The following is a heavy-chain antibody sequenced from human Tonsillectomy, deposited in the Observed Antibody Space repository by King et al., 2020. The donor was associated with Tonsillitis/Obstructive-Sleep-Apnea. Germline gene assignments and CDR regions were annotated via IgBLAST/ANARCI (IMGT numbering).Heavy chain of an antibody. V-gene: IGHV7-4-1*02. Sequence: EQLVQSGSELKKPGASVKVSCKASGYTFTSHALNWVRQAPGQGLEWMGWINTNTGNPTYAQGFSGRFVFSLDASVSTAYLQISSLKTEDTAEYYCARPAGLTVAGPFDYWGQGTLVTVSS. CDR3: ARPAGLTVAGPFDY. J-gene: IGHJ4*02. CDR1: GYTFTSHA. D-gene: IGHD6-19*01. CDR2: INTNTGNP.